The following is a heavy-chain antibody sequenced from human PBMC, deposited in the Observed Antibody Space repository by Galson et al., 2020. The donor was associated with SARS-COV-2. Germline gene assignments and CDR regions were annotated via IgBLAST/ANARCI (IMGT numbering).Heavy chain of an antibody. V-gene: IGHV3-30*04. CDR3: AREDAGWLVTDY. CDR1: GFTFSSYA. J-gene: IGHJ4*02. Sequence: GGSLRLSCAASGFTFSSYAMHWVRQAPGKGLEWVAVISYDGSNKYYADSVKGRFTISRDNSKNTLYLQMNSLRAEDTAVYYCAREDAGWLVTDYWGQGTLVTVSS. CDR2: ISYDGSNK. D-gene: IGHD6-19*01.